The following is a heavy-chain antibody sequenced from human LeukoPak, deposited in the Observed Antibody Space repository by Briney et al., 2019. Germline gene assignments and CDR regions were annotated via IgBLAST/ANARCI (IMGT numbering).Heavy chain of an antibody. V-gene: IGHV4-59*01. CDR2: IDDSGNT. CDR1: GGSMKRSY. J-gene: IGHJ5*02. D-gene: IGHD2-15*01. Sequence: PSETLSLTCLVSGGSMKRSYWTWIRQAPGKGLEWIGNIDDSGNTNYSPSLKSRVTISLDTSKHQFSLRVTSVTAADRGLYFCAREPSAATPYNWFDPWGQGTLVTVSS. CDR3: AREPSAATPYNWFDP.